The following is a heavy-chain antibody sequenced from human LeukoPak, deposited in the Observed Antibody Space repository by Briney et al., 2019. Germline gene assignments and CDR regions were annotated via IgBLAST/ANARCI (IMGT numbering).Heavy chain of an antibody. CDR3: VRDPSARFYFDY. CDR1: GFNFSAYT. Sequence: GGSLRLSCATSGFNFSAYTMNWVRQAPGKGLEWVAVIAYDGGNIFYAPSVRGRFTISRDNSRGTLSLQMNSLKVEDTALYYCVRDPSARFYFDYWGQGTLVTVSS. D-gene: IGHD6-6*01. CDR2: IAYDGGNI. J-gene: IGHJ4*02. V-gene: IGHV3-30*03.